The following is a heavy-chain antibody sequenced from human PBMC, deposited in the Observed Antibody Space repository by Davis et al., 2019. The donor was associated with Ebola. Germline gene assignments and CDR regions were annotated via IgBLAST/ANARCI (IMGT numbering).Heavy chain of an antibody. D-gene: IGHD5-24*01. CDR1: GYTFTSYG. V-gene: IGHV1-18*01. CDR2: ISAYNGNT. J-gene: IGHJ6*02. CDR3: ARERPRDYYYYYGLDV. Sequence: ASVKVSCKASGYTFTSYGISWVRQAPGQGLEWMGWISAYNGNTNYAQKLQGRVTMTTDTSTSTAYMELRSLTSNDTAVYYCARERPRDYYYYYGLDVWGQGTTVSVSS.